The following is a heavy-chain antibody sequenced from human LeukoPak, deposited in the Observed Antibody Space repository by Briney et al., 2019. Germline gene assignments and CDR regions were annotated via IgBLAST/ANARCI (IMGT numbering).Heavy chain of an antibody. D-gene: IGHD6-13*01. J-gene: IGHJ6*02. Sequence: ASVKVSCKASGYTFTGYYMHWVRQAPGQGLEWMGWINPNSGGTNYAQKFQGWVTMTRDTSISTAYMELSRLRSDDTAVYYCARKSIAAAGTVGMDVWGQGTTVTVSS. V-gene: IGHV1-2*04. CDR2: INPNSGGT. CDR1: GYTFTGYY. CDR3: ARKSIAAAGTVGMDV.